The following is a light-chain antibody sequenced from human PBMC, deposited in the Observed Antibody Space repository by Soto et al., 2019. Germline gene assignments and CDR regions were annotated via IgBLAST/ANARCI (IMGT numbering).Light chain of an antibody. CDR3: QQYGSSLST. Sequence: EIVLTQSPGTLSLSPGERATLSCRPSQSVSNNYLAWYQQKPGQAPRLLIYGTSTRATGIPDRFSGSGYGTDFTLSINRLEPEDFAVYYCQQYGSSLSTFGQGTKVDIK. CDR2: GTS. V-gene: IGKV3-20*01. CDR1: QSVSNNY. J-gene: IGKJ1*01.